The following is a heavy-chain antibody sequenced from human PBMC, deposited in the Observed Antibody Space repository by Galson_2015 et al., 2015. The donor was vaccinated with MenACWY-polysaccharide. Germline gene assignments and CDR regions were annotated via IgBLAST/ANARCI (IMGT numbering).Heavy chain of an antibody. V-gene: IGHV3-33*05. Sequence: SLRLSCAASGFNFRGSGMHWVRQAPGKGLEWVAVIQYDGSIKAFADSVKGRFTISRDNSKNTLFLEMNSLRAEGTAVYFCAREGSRIVFHAFDIWGQGTMVTVSS. CDR2: IQYDGSIK. CDR1: GFNFRGSG. J-gene: IGHJ3*02. D-gene: IGHD6-13*01. CDR3: AREGSRIVFHAFDI.